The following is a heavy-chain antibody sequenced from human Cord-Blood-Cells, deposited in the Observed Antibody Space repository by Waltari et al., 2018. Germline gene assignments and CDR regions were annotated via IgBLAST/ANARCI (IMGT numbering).Heavy chain of an antibody. V-gene: IGHV1-69*09. CDR3: ARGDILTGYYFDY. CDR2: IIPILGIA. Sequence: QVQLVQSGAEVKKPGSSEKLSCKASGGTFSSYALSWLRQAAGQGLEWMGRIIPILGIANYAQKFQGRVTITADKSTSTAYMELSSLRSEDTAVYYCARGDILTGYYFDYWGQGTLVTVSS. D-gene: IGHD3-9*01. J-gene: IGHJ4*02. CDR1: GGTFSSYA.